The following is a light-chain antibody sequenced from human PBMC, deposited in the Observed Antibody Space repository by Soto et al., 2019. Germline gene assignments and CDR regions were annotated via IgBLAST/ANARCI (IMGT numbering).Light chain of an antibody. J-gene: IGKJ5*01. CDR1: RGISSY. V-gene: IGKV1-9*01. CDR2: SAS. Sequence: IQLTQSPSSLSASVGERVTITCQASRGISSYLAWYQQNPGKPTKLLVYSASTLQSGVPSRFSGSGSGPDFTLTISSLQPEESATYFCQQLNSYPQTVGQGTRLEI. CDR3: QQLNSYPQT.